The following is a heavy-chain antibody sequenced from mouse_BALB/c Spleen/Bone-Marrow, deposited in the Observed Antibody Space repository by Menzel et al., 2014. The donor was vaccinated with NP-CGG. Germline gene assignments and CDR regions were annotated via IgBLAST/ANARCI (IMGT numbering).Heavy chain of an antibody. CDR1: GFSLTSNG. CDR3: AKPEDGYAMDY. D-gene: IGHD2-3*01. J-gene: IGHJ4*01. Sequence: VNVVESGPGLVAPSQSLSITCTVSGFSLTSNGVSWVRQPPGKGLEWLGVIWGDGSTKYHSALISRLSISKDNSKSRVFLKLNSLHTDDTATYYCAKPEDGYAMDYWGQGTSVTVSS. CDR2: IWGDGST. V-gene: IGHV2-3*01.